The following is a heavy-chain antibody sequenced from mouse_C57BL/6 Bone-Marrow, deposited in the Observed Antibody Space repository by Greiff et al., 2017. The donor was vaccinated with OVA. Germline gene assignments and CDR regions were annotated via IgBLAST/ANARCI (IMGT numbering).Heavy chain of an antibody. D-gene: IGHD1-1*01. V-gene: IGHV5-9*01. CDR1: GFTFSSYT. Sequence: EVQLVESGGGLVKPGGSLKLSCAASGFTFSSYTMSWVRQTPEKRLEWVATISGGGGNTYYPDSVKGRFTISRDNAKNTLYLQMSSLRSKDTALYFCASLGKAWFAYWGQGTLVTVSA. CDR2: ISGGGGNT. J-gene: IGHJ3*01. CDR3: ASLGKAWFAY.